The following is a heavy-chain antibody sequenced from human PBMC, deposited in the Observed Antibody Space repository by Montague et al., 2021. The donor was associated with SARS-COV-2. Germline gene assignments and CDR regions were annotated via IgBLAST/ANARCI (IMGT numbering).Heavy chain of an antibody. CDR2: INHSGST. V-gene: IGHV4-34*01. D-gene: IGHD4-17*01. CDR3: ARGRTVTTFYYYYYGMDV. Sequence: SETLSLTCAVYGGSFSGYYWSWIRQPPGKGLEWIGEINHSGSTNYNPSLTSRVPISVDTSKNQFSLKLSSVTAADTAVYYCARGRTVTTFYYYYYGMDVWGQGTTVTVSS. J-gene: IGHJ6*02. CDR1: GGSFSGYY.